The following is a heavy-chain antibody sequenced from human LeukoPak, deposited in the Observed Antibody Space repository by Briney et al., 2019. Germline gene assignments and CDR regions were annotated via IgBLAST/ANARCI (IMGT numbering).Heavy chain of an antibody. V-gene: IGHV3-7*01. CDR2: IKQDGGET. CDR3: TREDHSNYNY. Sequence: GGSLRLSCAASGFPFSSYWMAWVRKAPGKGREWVASIKQDGGETFYVDSVKGRFTISRDNAKNSLYLQMNSLRAEDTAVYYCTREDHSNYNYWGQGTLVTVSS. J-gene: IGHJ4*02. CDR1: GFPFSSYW. D-gene: IGHD4-11*01.